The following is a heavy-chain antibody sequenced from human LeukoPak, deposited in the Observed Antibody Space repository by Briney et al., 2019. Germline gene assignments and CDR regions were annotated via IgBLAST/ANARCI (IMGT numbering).Heavy chain of an antibody. V-gene: IGHV3-23*01. J-gene: IGHJ6*02. CDR2: ISGSGGST. CDR1: GFTFSNYA. CDR3: AKDGQGDYPLSYYYGMDV. D-gene: IGHD3-16*01. Sequence: PGGSPRLSCAASGFTFSNYAMSWVRQAPGKGLEWVSAISGSGGSTYYADSVKGRFTISRVNSKNTLYLQMNSLRAEDTAVYYCAKDGQGDYPLSYYYGMDVWGQGTTVTVSS.